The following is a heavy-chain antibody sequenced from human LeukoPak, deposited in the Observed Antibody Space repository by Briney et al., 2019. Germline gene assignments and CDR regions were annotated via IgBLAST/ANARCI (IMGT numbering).Heavy chain of an antibody. CDR1: GYTFTSYG. J-gene: IGHJ4*02. CDR3: ARDYFSDYVFDF. V-gene: IGHV1-18*01. D-gene: IGHD3-10*02. CDR2: TSADNGHT. Sequence: GAPVKVSCKASGYTFTSYGISWVRQAPGQGLEWMGFTSADNGHTNYVQKFQGRVTMTTDTSTNTAYMELRSLRFDDTAMYYCARDYFSDYVFDFWGQGTLITVSS.